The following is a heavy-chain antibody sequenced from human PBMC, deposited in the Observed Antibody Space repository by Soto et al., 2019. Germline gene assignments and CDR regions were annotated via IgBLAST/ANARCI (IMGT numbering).Heavy chain of an antibody. Sequence: SETLSLTCAVYGGSFSGYYWSWIRQPPGKGLEWIGEINHSGSTNYNPSLKSRVTISVDTSKNQFSLKLSSVTAADTAVYYCANNGGRKSPNYYYYYMDVWGKGATVTVSS. D-gene: IGHD1-1*01. J-gene: IGHJ6*03. CDR1: GGSFSGYY. CDR3: ANNGGRKSPNYYYYYMDV. V-gene: IGHV4-34*01. CDR2: INHSGST.